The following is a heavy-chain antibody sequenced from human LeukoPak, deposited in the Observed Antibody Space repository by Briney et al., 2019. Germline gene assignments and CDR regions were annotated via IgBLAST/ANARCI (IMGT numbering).Heavy chain of an antibody. J-gene: IGHJ4*02. CDR2: IYYSGST. V-gene: IGHV4-59*01. CDR3: ARDIDFDY. CDR1: GGSIGGFY. Sequence: PSETLPLTCTVSGGSIGGFYWSWIRQPPGKGLEWIGYIYYSGSTNYNPSLKSRVTISVDTSKNQFSLKLRPVTAADTAVYYCARDIDFDYWGQGTLVTVSS. D-gene: IGHD2-15*01.